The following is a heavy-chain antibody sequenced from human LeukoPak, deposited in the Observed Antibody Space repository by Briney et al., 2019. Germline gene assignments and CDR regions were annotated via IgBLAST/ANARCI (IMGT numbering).Heavy chain of an antibody. CDR2: INTDGSST. D-gene: IGHD4-23*01. V-gene: IGHV3-74*01. CDR3: ARCPFYGGKDCFDY. CDR1: GFTFSSYW. Sequence: GGSLRLSCAASGFTFSSYWMHWVRQAPGKGLVWVSRINTDGSSTSYADSVKGRFTISRDNAKNTLYLQMDSLRAEDTAVYYCARCPFYGGKDCFDYWGQGTLVTVSS. J-gene: IGHJ4*02.